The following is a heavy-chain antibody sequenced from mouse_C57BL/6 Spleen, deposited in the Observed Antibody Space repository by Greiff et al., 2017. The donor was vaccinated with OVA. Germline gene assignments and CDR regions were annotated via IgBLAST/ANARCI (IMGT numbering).Heavy chain of an antibody. J-gene: IGHJ2*01. Sequence: EVQLQQSGPELVKPGASVKMSCKASGYTFTDYNMHWVKQSHGKSLEWIGYINPNNGGTSYNQKFKGKATLTVNKSSSTAYMELRSLTSEDSAVYYCARDTTVVAGVDYWGQGTTLTVSS. CDR3: ARDTTVVAGVDY. D-gene: IGHD1-1*01. CDR2: INPNNGGT. CDR1: GYTFTDYN. V-gene: IGHV1-22*01.